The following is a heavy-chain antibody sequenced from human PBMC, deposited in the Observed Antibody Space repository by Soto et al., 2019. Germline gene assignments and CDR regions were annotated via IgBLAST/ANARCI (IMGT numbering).Heavy chain of an antibody. Sequence: PSETLSLTCTVSGGSASSGGYFWSWIRQPPGKGLEWIGYISYSESTKYNPSLESRVTISVDTSNKNFSLKLASVTAADTAVYYCARAPYSSGWPDSWGQGTLVTVSS. CDR1: GGSASSGGYF. CDR3: ARAPYSSGWPDS. V-gene: IGHV4-61*03. J-gene: IGHJ4*02. D-gene: IGHD6-19*01. CDR2: ISYSEST.